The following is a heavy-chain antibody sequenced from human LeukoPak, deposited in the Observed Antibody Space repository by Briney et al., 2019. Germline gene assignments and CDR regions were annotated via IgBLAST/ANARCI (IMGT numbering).Heavy chain of an antibody. V-gene: IGHV3-23*01. CDR2: ISGSGGST. D-gene: IGHD3-22*01. CDR1: GFTFSSYA. Sequence: GGSLRLSCAASGFTFSSYAMSWVRQAPGKGLEWVSAISGSGGSTYYADSVKGRFTISRDNSKNTLYLQMNSLRAEDTAVYYCAKDRGDSYYYDSSGYYVSFDYWGQGTLVTVSS. CDR3: AKDRGDSYYYDSSGYYVSFDY. J-gene: IGHJ4*02.